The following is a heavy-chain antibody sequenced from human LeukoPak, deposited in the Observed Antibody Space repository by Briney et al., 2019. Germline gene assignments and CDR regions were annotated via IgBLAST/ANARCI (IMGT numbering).Heavy chain of an antibody. Sequence: PGGSLRLSCAASGFTFSSCGIHWVRQAPGKGLEWVAFIRYDGSNKYYADSVKGRFTISRDNSKNTLYLQMNSLRAEDTAVYYCAKQRDIHNYFDYWGQGTLVTVSS. J-gene: IGHJ4*02. V-gene: IGHV3-30*02. CDR2: IRYDGSNK. D-gene: IGHD6-25*01. CDR1: GFTFSSCG. CDR3: AKQRDIHNYFDY.